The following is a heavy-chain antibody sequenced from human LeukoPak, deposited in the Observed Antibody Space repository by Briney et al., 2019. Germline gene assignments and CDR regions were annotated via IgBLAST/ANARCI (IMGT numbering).Heavy chain of an antibody. J-gene: IGHJ4*02. CDR2: IYTSGST. CDR3: ASGIDY. D-gene: IGHD1-26*01. CDR1: GGSISSGSYY. V-gene: IGHV4-61*02. Sequence: SETLSLTCTVSGGSISSGSYYWSWIRQPAGKGLEWIGRIYTSGSTNYNPSLKSRFTISVDTSKNQFSLKLSSVTAADTAVYYCASGIDYWGQGTLVTASS.